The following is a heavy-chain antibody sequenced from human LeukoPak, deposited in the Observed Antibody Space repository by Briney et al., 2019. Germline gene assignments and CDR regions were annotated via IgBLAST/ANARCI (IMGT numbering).Heavy chain of an antibody. V-gene: IGHV4-59*08. Sequence: PSETLSLTCTVSGASINKYYCNWVRQPPGKGLEWIGYFFYSGSTRYKPSLKSRVTISRDMSNNHFSLRLTSLTAADTAVYYCARNAGTKDYYYGMDVWGQGTTVIVSS. D-gene: IGHD2-2*01. CDR1: GASINKYY. CDR2: FFYSGST. J-gene: IGHJ6*02. CDR3: ARNAGTKDYYYGMDV.